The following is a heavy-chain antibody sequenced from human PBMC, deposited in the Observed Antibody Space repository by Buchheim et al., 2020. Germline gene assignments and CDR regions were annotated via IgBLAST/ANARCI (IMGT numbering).Heavy chain of an antibody. CDR3: ARQGGHSSSSGDYYYYYYGMDV. Sequence: EVQLVQSGAEVKKPGESLRISCKGSGYSFTSYWISWVRQMPGKGLEWMGRIDPSDSYTNYSPSFQGHVTISAAKSISTAYLQWSSLKASDTAMYYCARQGGHSSSSGDYYYYYYGMDVWGQGTT. J-gene: IGHJ6*02. CDR2: IDPSDSYT. V-gene: IGHV5-10-1*03. CDR1: GYSFTSYW. D-gene: IGHD6-6*01.